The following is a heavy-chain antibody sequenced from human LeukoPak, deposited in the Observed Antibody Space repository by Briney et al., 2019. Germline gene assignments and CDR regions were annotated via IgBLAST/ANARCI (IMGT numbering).Heavy chain of an antibody. J-gene: IGHJ4*02. Sequence: PGGSLRLSCPPSRLTVSSNYMPCVRQAPGKGLEWVSIIYSDGTTYYADSVKGRFTISRDDSKNTLHLQMNSLRPEDTAVYYCAIWGPETAYTPKFLYYLRRGTLVTVSS. CDR2: IYSDGTT. V-gene: IGHV3-53*01. CDR3: AIWGPETAYTPKFLYY. CDR1: RLTVSSNY. D-gene: IGHD3-16*01.